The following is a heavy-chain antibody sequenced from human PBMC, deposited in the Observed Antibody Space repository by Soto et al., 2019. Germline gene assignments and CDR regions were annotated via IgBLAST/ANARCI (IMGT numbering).Heavy chain of an antibody. D-gene: IGHD3-22*01. CDR3: ARDKGPSSSGYYFNWFDP. J-gene: IGHJ5*02. CDR2: IIPIFGTA. V-gene: IGHV1-69*13. CDR1: GGTFSSYA. Sequence: ASVKVSCKAPGGTFSSYAISWVRQAPGQGLEWMGGIIPIFGTANYAQKFQGRVTITADESTSTAYMELSSLRSEDTAVYYCARDKGPSSSGYYFNWFDPWGQGTLVTAPQ.